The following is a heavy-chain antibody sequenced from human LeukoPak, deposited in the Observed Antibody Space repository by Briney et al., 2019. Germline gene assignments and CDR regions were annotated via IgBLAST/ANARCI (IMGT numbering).Heavy chain of an antibody. D-gene: IGHD3-10*01. Sequence: ASVKVSCKTSGYTFTNYGITWVRQAPGQGLKWMGWINVYNGNTNYPRELQGRVTLTTDTSTSTAYMDLRNLRSDDTAVYFCARDYSYYYGSGTSDAFHIWGQGTMVTVSS. CDR1: GYTFTNYG. V-gene: IGHV1-18*01. J-gene: IGHJ3*02. CDR3: ARDYSYYYGSGTSDAFHI. CDR2: INVYNGNT.